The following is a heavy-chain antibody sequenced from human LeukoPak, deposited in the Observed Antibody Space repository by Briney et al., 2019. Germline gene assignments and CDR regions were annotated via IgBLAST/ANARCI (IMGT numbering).Heavy chain of an antibody. CDR2: ISGSGGST. CDR1: GFTFSSYA. J-gene: IGHJ4*02. D-gene: IGHD3-3*01. Sequence: PGGSLRLSCAASGFTFSSYAMSWVRRAPGKGLEWVSAISGSGGSTYYADSVKGRFTISRDNSKNTLYLQMNSLRAEDTAVYYCAKFPYDFWSGYPTHVGYWGQGTLVTVSS. V-gene: IGHV3-23*01. CDR3: AKFPYDFWSGYPTHVGY.